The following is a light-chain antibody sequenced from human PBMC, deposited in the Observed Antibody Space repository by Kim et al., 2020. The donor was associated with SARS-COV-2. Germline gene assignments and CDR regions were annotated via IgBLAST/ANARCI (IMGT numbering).Light chain of an antibody. CDR3: QKYNSAPWT. CDR1: QDIANS. Sequence: ASIGDRLTITCRASQDIANSLAWYQQKPGKVPQVLIYAASTLQSGVPSRFSGSGSGTEFTLTIGSLQTEDVATYYCQKYNSAPWTFGPGTKVEIK. J-gene: IGKJ1*01. CDR2: AAS. V-gene: IGKV1-27*01.